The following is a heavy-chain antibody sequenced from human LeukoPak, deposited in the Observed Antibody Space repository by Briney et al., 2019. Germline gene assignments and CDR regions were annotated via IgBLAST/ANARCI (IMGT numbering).Heavy chain of an antibody. CDR1: GGSISSGDYY. CDR2: IYYSGST. J-gene: IGHJ4*02. D-gene: IGHD4-17*01. V-gene: IGHV4-30-4*01. CDR3: ARDRGDYGKFWDY. Sequence: PSETLSLTCTVSGGSISSGDYYWSWLRQPPGKGLEWIGYIYYSGSTYYNPSLKSRVTISVDTSKNQFSLKLSSVTAADTAVYYCARDRGDYGKFWDYWGQGTLVTVSS.